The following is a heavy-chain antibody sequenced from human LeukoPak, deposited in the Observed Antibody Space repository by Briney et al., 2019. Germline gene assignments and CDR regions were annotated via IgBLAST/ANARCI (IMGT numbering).Heavy chain of an antibody. CDR2: IDHSGGT. V-gene: IGHV4-34*01. Sequence: SETLSLTCAVFGGSFSDYFWSWIRQPPGKGLEWIGEIDHSGGTNYNPSLKSRVTISVDTSKNQFSLKVTSVTAADAAVYYCARMRGGGIGYSNYMDAWGKGTTVIVSS. CDR3: ARMRGGGIGYSNYMDA. D-gene: IGHD2-15*01. J-gene: IGHJ6*03. CDR1: GGSFSDYF.